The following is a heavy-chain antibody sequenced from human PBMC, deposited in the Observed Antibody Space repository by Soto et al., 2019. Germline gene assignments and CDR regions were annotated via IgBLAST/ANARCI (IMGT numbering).Heavy chain of an antibody. CDR2: INPSTGGP. J-gene: IGHJ4*02. CDR3: AKDGPSRHGDSIVWSGEFFS. Sequence: ASVKVSCKASGYIFTAHYIHWVRQAPGQGVQWMGWINPSTGGPNYAEDFEGRVTMTSDTSTSTAYMELSGLTSDDTAVYYCAKDGPSRHGDSIVWSGEFFSWGQGTQVTVSS. V-gene: IGHV1-2*02. D-gene: IGHD3-10*01. CDR1: GYIFTAHY.